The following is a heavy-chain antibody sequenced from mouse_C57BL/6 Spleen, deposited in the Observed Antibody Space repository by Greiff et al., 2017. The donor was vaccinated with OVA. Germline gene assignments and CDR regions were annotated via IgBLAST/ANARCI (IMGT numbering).Heavy chain of an antibody. CDR1: GYTFTSYW. V-gene: IGHV1-69*01. CDR3: AYGSRGFAY. D-gene: IGHD1-1*01. Sequence: QVQLKQPGAELVMPGASVKLSCKASGYTFTSYWMHWVKQRPGQGLEWIGEIDPSDSYTNYNQKFKGKSTLTVDKSSSTAYMQLSSLTSEDSAVYYCAYGSRGFAYWGQGTLVTVSA. J-gene: IGHJ3*01. CDR2: IDPSDSYT.